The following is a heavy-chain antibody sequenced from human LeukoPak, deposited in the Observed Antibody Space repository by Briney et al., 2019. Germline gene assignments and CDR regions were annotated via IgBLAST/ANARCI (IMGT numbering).Heavy chain of an antibody. CDR3: ARVRRRYNWNDAGYYFDY. V-gene: IGHV4-34*01. CDR2: INHSGST. Sequence: SETLSLTCAVYGGSFSGYYWNWIRQPPGKGLEWIGEINHSGSTNYNPSLKSRVTISVDTSKNQFSLKLSSVTAADTAVYYCARVRRRYNWNDAGYYFDYWGQGTLVTVSS. CDR1: GGSFSGYY. J-gene: IGHJ4*02. D-gene: IGHD1-1*01.